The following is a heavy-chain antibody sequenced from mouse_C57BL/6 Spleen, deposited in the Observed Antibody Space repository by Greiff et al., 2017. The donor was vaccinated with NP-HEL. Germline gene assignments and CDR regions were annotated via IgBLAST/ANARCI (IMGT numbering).Heavy chain of an antibody. CDR2: IYPGSGST. J-gene: IGHJ4*01. CDR3: ARSGDGYYGYYAMDY. Sequence: QVQLQQPGAELVKPGASVKMSCKASGYTFTSYWITWVTQRPGQGLEWIGDIYPGSGSTNYNEKFKSKATLTVDTSSSTAYMQLRSLTSEDSAVYYCARSGDGYYGYYAMDYWGQGTSVTVSS. V-gene: IGHV1-55*01. D-gene: IGHD2-3*01. CDR1: GYTFTSYW.